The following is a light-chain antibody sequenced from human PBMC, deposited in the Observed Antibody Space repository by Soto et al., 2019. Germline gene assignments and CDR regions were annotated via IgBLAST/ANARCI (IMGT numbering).Light chain of an antibody. CDR2: AAS. V-gene: IGKV1-17*01. CDR1: QGINNL. J-gene: IGKJ3*01. CDR3: LRHDTYPFT. Sequence: DIQMTQSPSSLSASVGDRVTITCRASQGINNLLGWYQQGPGKAPKRLIYAASNLEGGVPSRFSGSGSGTEFPLIISRAHPEDFATYYCLRHDTYPFTFGPGTKVEVK.